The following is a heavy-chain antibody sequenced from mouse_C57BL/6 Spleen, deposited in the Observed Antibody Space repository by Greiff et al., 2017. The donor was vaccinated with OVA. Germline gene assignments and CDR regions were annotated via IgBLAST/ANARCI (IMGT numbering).Heavy chain of an antibody. CDR1: GFTFSDSG. V-gene: IGHV5-17*01. Sequence: EVNLVESGGGLVKPGGSLKLSCAASGFTFSDSGMHWVRQAPEKGLEWVAYISSGSTTIYYTDTVKGRFTISRDNAKNTLFLQMTSLRSEDTAMYYCATLWKAYWGQGTLVTVSA. CDR3: ATLWKAY. D-gene: IGHD1-1*02. CDR2: ISSGSTTI. J-gene: IGHJ3*01.